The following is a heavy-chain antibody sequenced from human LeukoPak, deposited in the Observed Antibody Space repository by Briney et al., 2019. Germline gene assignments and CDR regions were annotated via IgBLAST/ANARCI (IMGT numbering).Heavy chain of an antibody. CDR1: GDSITSGSFY. Sequence: PSETLSLTCSVSGDSITSGSFYWSWIRQPAGEGLEWIGRIYTNGGTSYNPSLKRRVTISIDTSKNQFSLKLSSVTAADTAVYYCASCRLEYSPGTWFDPWGQGTLVTVSS. V-gene: IGHV4-61*02. CDR3: ASCRLEYSPGTWFDP. D-gene: IGHD5-18*01. CDR2: IYTNGGT. J-gene: IGHJ5*02.